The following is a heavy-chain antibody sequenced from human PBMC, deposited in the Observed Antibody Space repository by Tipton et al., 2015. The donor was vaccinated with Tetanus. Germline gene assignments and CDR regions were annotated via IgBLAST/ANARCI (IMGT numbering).Heavy chain of an antibody. D-gene: IGHD1-1*01. V-gene: IGHV4-39*01. CDR1: GGSISTRNYF. CDR2: IYYSGST. J-gene: IGHJ4*02. Sequence: LRLSCTVSGGSISTRNYFWGWIRQAPEKGLEWIGNIYYSGSTDYNPSLKSRVAISVDTSKNQFSLKLSSVTAADTAVYYCARGTGDYWGQGTLVTVSS. CDR3: ARGTGDY.